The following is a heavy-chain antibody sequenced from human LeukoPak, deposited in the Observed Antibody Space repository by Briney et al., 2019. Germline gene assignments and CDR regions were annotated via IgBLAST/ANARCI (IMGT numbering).Heavy chain of an antibody. J-gene: IGHJ4*02. CDR3: ARDLWDTAPFGY. CDR2: ISYDGSNK. D-gene: IGHD5-18*01. Sequence: GGSLRLSCAASAFTFSSYAMHWVRQAPGKGLEWVAVISYDGSNKYYADSVKGRFTISRDNSKNTLYLQMNSLRAEDTAVYYCARDLWDTAPFGYWGQGTLVTVSS. V-gene: IGHV3-30-3*01. CDR1: AFTFSSYA.